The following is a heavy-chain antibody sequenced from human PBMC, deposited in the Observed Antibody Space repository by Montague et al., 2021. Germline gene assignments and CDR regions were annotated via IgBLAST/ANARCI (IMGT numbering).Heavy chain of an antibody. CDR3: GRDYWGSIDY. CDR2: MRSSGSP. J-gene: IGHJ4*01. CDR1: GGSVNGYD. V-gene: IGHV4-59*02. D-gene: IGHD7-27*01. Sequence: SETLPLTCSVSGGSVNGYDWSWIRQPPGKGLEWIGYMRSSGSPNYNPSFKSRLAISIDRSRNQFSLELSFVTAADTAIYFCGRDYWGSIDYWGHGILVTVSS.